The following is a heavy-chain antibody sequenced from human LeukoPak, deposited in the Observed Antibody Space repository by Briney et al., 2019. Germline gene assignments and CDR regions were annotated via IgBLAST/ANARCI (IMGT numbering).Heavy chain of an antibody. CDR2: IYYSGST. V-gene: IGHV4-30-4*01. CDR1: GGSISSGDYY. Sequence: SETLSLTCTVSGGSISSGDYYWGWIRQPPGKGLEWIGYIYYSGSTYYNPSLKSRVTISVDTSKNQFSLKLSSVTAADTAVYYCAREGAPYYYYGMDVWGQGATVTVSS. CDR3: AREGAPYYYYGMDV. D-gene: IGHD1-26*01. J-gene: IGHJ6*02.